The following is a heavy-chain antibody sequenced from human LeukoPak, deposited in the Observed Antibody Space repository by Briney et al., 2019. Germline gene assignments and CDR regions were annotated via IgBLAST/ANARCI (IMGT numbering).Heavy chain of an antibody. V-gene: IGHV3-15*01. J-gene: IGHJ4*02. CDR3: ATILFDYSDYFDY. CDR1: GFTFKNAW. Sequence: GGSLRLSCAASGFTFKNAWMSWVRQAPGKGLEWVGRIKSKAHGGTTDYAAPGKDRFSSARADKKNTLYLQMNSLKAEDTAVYYCATILFDYSDYFDYWGQGTLVTVSS. D-gene: IGHD4-11*01. CDR2: IKSKAHGGTT.